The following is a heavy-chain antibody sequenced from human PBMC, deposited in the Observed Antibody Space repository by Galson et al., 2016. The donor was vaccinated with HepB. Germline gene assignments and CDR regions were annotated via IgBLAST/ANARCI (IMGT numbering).Heavy chain of an antibody. CDR2: ITGTDYYT. Sequence: SLRLSCADSGFTFSSYAMHWVRQTPGKGLEWVASITGTDYYTYYADSIKDRFTISRDNPRNLLHLQMNSLRVDDSAIYYCARGSGSGSSRFHFYFYMDMWGKGTTVTVSS. J-gene: IGHJ6*03. D-gene: IGHD3-10*01. V-gene: IGHV3-21*01. CDR1: GFTFSSYA. CDR3: ARGSGSGSSRFHFYFYMDM.